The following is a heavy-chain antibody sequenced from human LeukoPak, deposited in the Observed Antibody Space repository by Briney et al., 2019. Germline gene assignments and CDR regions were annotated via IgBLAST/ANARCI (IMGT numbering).Heavy chain of an antibody. D-gene: IGHD3-22*01. V-gene: IGHV1-2*02. J-gene: IGHJ4*02. Sequence: ASVKVSCKASGYTFTGYYIHCVRQAPGQGLECMGWINPKSGGTNYAQKFQGRVTMTRDTSINTAYMELSRLRSDDTAVYYCARDRYYYDSSGYPDYWGQGTLVTVSS. CDR1: GYTFTGYY. CDR2: INPKSGGT. CDR3: ARDRYYYDSSGYPDY.